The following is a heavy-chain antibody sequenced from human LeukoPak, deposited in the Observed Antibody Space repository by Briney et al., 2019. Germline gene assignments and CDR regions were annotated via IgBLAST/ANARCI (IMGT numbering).Heavy chain of an antibody. Sequence: SETLSLTCTVSGYSISSGYYWGWIRQPPGKGLEWIGSIYHSGSTYYNPSLKSRVTISVDTSKNQFSLKLSSVTAADTAVYYCATKIAARRWFDPWGQGTLVTVSS. CDR1: GYSISSGYY. CDR2: IYHSGST. J-gene: IGHJ5*02. D-gene: IGHD6-6*01. V-gene: IGHV4-38-2*02. CDR3: ATKIAARRWFDP.